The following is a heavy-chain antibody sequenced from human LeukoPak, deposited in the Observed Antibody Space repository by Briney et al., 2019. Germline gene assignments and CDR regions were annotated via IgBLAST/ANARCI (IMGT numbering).Heavy chain of an antibody. CDR1: GFTFSSYG. J-gene: IGHJ4*02. V-gene: IGHV3-30*18. CDR3: AKDPTAFGLEGLLGY. CDR2: ISYDGNNK. Sequence: GRSLRLSCAASGFTFSSYGMHWVRQALDKGLEWVTLISYDGNNKYYADSVKGRFTISRDNSTNTLYLQMNSLRAEDTAVYYCAKDPTAFGLEGLLGYWGQGTLVTVSS. D-gene: IGHD3-10*01.